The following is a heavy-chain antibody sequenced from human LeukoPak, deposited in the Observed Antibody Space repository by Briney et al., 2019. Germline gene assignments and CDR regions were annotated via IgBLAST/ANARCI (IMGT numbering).Heavy chain of an antibody. CDR2: IYYSGST. CDR1: GGSISSSSSY. CDR3: ARGPRFGELLGFDY. V-gene: IGHV4-39*07. Sequence: PSETLSLTCTVSGGSISSSSSYWGWIRQPPGKGLEWIGSIYYSGSTYYNPSLKSRVTISVDTSKNQFSLKLSSVTAADTAVYYCARGPRFGELLGFDYWGQGTLVTVSS. J-gene: IGHJ4*02. D-gene: IGHD3-10*01.